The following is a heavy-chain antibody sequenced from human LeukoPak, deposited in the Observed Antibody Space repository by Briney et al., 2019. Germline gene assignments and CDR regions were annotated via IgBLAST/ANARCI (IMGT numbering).Heavy chain of an antibody. J-gene: IGHJ3*02. V-gene: IGHV4-30-2*01. D-gene: IGHD3-22*01. CDR1: GGSISSGGYS. CDR2: IYHSGST. CDR3: ARTTNYYDSSGFVFLRASDI. Sequence: SETLSLTCAVSGGSISSGGYSWCWIRQPPGKGLEWIGYIYHSGSTYYNPSLKSRVTISVDRSKNQFSLKLSSVTAADTAVYYCARTTNYYDSSGFVFLRASDIWGQGTMVTVSS.